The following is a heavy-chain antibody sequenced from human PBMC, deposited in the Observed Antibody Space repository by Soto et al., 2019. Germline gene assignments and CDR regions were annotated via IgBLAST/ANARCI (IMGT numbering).Heavy chain of an antibody. CDR2: INQDGSES. CDR1: GLTFSNYW. D-gene: IGHD2-2*01. Sequence: EVQLVESGGGLVQRGGSLRLSCVVSGLTFSNYWMSWVRQAPGKGLEWVANINQDGSESYYVDSVKGRFTISRDNAKNSLYLQMTSLRAEDTAVYYCARPARECSSPGCANWGQGTLVTVSS. CDR3: ARPARECSSPGCAN. V-gene: IGHV3-7*01. J-gene: IGHJ4*02.